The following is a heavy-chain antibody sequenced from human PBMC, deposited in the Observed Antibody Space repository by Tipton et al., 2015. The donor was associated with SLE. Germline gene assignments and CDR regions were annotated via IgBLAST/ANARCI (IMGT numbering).Heavy chain of an antibody. J-gene: IGHJ4*02. CDR3: ARTNRGCFDY. V-gene: IGHV4-4*07. D-gene: IGHD2-8*01. CDR2: IYNGGST. Sequence: TLSLTCTVSGDSLICSHWTWIRRPAGKGLEWIGRIYNGGSTNYNPSLKSRLSMSVDTSKNQMSLKLNSVTAADTAVYYCARTNRGCFDYWGQGTLVTVSS. CDR1: GDSLICSH.